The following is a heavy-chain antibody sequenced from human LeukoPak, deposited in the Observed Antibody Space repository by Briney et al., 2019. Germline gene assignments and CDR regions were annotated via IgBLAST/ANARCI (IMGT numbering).Heavy chain of an antibody. J-gene: IGHJ4*02. CDR1: GFTFSGYA. CDR2: ISGSGGST. D-gene: IGHD3-16*01. V-gene: IGHV3-23*01. Sequence: GGSLRLSCAASGFTFSGYAMSWVRQAPGKGLEWVSAISGSGGSTYYADSVKGRFAISRDNSKNTLYLQMNSLRAEDTAVYYCAKDSYDYPWSYFDYWGQGTLVTVSS. CDR3: AKDSYDYPWSYFDY.